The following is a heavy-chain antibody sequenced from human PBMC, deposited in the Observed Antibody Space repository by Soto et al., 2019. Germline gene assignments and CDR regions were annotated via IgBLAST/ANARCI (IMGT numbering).Heavy chain of an antibody. J-gene: IGHJ1*01. CDR3: ARYGTRADG. D-gene: IGHD1-1*01. CDR2: ISSTGVTT. Sequence: PGGSLRLSCAASGFNFRNFEMNWVRKAPGKGLEWVSYISSTGVTTYYAESVEGRFTISRDNAKNSLFLHLRSLRVEDTAIYYCARYGTRADGWGLGTQVTVSS. CDR1: GFNFRNFE. V-gene: IGHV3-48*03.